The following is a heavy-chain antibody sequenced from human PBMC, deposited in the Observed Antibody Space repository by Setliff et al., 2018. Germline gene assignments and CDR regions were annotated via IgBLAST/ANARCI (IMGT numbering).Heavy chain of an antibody. CDR3: ARDNRARHYMDV. D-gene: IGHD3-10*01. CDR2: ILFSGDT. Sequence: LPEPLSLTCAVSGYSISSGFSWVWIRQSPGKGLEWIGRILFSGDTYYNPSLNSRVTISADTSKNQFSLNLSSVTAADTAVYYCARDNRARHYMDVWGKGTTVTVSS. CDR1: GYSISSGFS. J-gene: IGHJ6*03. V-gene: IGHV4-38-2*02.